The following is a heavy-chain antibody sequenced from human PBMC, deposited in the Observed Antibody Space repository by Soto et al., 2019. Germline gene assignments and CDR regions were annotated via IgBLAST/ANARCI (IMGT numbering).Heavy chain of an antibody. CDR3: ARGLDVLVPAAMLAFDI. D-gene: IGHD2-2*01. CDR2: MNPNSGNT. Sequence: GASVKVSCKASGYTFTSYDINWVRQATGQGLEWMGWMNPNSGNTGYAQKFQGRVTMTRNTSISTAYMELSSLRSEDTAVYYCARGLDVLVPAAMLAFDIWGQGTMVTVSS. V-gene: IGHV1-8*01. CDR1: GYTFTSYD. J-gene: IGHJ3*02.